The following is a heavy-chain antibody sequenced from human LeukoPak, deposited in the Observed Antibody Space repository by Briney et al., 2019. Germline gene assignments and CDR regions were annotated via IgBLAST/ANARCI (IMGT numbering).Heavy chain of an antibody. CDR2: ISGSGGNT. CDR1: GFTFSNYG. CDR3: ARDVKAVYGDTASWFDP. J-gene: IGHJ5*02. Sequence: GGSLRLSCAASGFTFSNYGMSWVRQAPGKGLEGVSTISGSGGNTYYADSVKGGFTISRDTSKNTLYRQMNSPRAADTAVYYCARDVKAVYGDTASWFDPWGQGTLVTVSS. D-gene: IGHD2-8*01. V-gene: IGHV3-23*01.